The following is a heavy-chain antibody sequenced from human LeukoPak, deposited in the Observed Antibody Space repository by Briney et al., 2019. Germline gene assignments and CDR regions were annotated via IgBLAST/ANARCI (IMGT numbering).Heavy chain of an antibody. CDR2: ISAYNGNT. D-gene: IGHD6-13*01. CDR3: ASNPNRGPSSSFDY. V-gene: IGHV1-18*01. J-gene: IGHJ4*02. CDR1: GYTFTSYG. Sequence: ASVKVSCKASGYTFTSYGISWVRQAPGQGLEWMGWISAYNGNTNYAQKLQGRVTMTTDTSTSTAYMELRSLRSDDTAVYYCASNPNRGPSSSFDYWGQGTLVTVSS.